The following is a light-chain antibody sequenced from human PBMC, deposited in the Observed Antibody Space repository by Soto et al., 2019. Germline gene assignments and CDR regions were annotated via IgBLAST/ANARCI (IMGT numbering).Light chain of an antibody. CDR1: QYIHNS. CDR3: QESNNYPWT. CDR2: EAA. J-gene: IGKJ1*01. Sequence: DIQMTQSPSTLSASVGDRVTITCRASQYIHNSLAWYQQKPGEAPKLLIYEAANLESGVPSRFSGSGTGTEFNLTISSLQPADFATYYYQESNNYPWTFGQGTRVDI. V-gene: IGKV1-5*03.